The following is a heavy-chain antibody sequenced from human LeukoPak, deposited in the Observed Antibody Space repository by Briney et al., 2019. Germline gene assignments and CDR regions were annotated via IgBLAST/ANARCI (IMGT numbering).Heavy chain of an antibody. Sequence: GASVKVSCKASGGTCSTSSISWGRQAPGQGLEWMVRIIPILGIPNYAKKFQGRVTITADKSTSTAYMELSSLRSEDTAVYYCARGYCSSTSCYTPWDYWGQGTLVTVSS. D-gene: IGHD2-2*02. CDR2: IIPILGIP. J-gene: IGHJ4*02. CDR3: ARGYCSSTSCYTPWDY. V-gene: IGHV1-69*02. CDR1: GGTCSTSS.